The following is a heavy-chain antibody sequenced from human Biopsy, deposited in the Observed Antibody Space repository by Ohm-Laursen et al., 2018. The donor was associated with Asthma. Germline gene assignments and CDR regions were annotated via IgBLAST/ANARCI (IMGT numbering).Heavy chain of an antibody. V-gene: IGHV3-30*18. Sequence: SLRLSCAASGFSFSEFVMHWVRQAPGRGLEWVAVISYDGSTKYYADSVKGRFTISRDNSKNTLYLQMNSLRAEDTAVYYCAKDTEGRYDFWSGLSYNYYGMDVWGQGTTVTVSS. CDR2: ISYDGSTK. CDR3: AKDTEGRYDFWSGLSYNYYGMDV. J-gene: IGHJ6*02. D-gene: IGHD3-3*01. CDR1: GFSFSEFV.